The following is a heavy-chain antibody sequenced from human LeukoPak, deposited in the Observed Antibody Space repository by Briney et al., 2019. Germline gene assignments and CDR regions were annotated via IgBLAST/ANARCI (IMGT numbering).Heavy chain of an antibody. CDR1: GFTFSDYY. V-gene: IGHV3-11*04. J-gene: IGHJ4*02. CDR2: ISSSGSTI. D-gene: IGHD6-19*01. CDR3: AGAPSSGWSYYFDY. Sequence: GGSLRLSCAASGFTFSDYYMSWIRQAPGKGLEWVSYISSSGSTIYYADSVKGRFTISRDNAKNSLYLQMNSLRAEDTAVYYCAGAPSSGWSYYFDYWGQGTLVTVSS.